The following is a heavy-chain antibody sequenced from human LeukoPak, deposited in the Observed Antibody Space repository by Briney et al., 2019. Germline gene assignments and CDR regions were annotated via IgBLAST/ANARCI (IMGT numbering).Heavy chain of an antibody. Sequence: GGSLRLSCVASGISFSSYTMNWVRQAPGKGLEWVSYISSSGDTIYYADSVKGRFTISRDNAKNSLYLQMNSLRAEDTAVYCCAGGSDGSGTERSYYYYMDVWGNGTTVTVAS. D-gene: IGHD3-10*01. J-gene: IGHJ6*03. CDR3: AGGSDGSGTERSYYYYMDV. V-gene: IGHV3-48*01. CDR2: ISSSGDTI. CDR1: GISFSSYT.